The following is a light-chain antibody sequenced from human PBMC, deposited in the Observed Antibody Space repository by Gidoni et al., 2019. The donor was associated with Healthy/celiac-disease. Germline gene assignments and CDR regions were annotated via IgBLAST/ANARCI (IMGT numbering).Light chain of an antibody. CDR3: QQYYSTPYT. Sequence: DIVMTQSPDSLAVSLGGRATINCKSSQSVLYSSNNKNYLAWYQQKPGQPPKLLIYWASTRESGVPYRFSGSGSGTDFTLTISSLQAEDVAVYYCQQYYSTPYTFGQGTKLEIK. CDR2: WAS. CDR1: QSVLYSSNNKNY. V-gene: IGKV4-1*01. J-gene: IGKJ2*01.